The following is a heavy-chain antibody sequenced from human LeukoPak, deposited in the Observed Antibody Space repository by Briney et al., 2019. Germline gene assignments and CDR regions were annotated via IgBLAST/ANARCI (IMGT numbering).Heavy chain of an antibody. V-gene: IGHV1-18*01. CDR1: GYTFTSYG. D-gene: IGHD6-19*01. Sequence: ASVKVSCKASGYTFTSYGISWVRQAPGQGLEWMGWISAYNGNTNYAQKLQGRVTMTTDTSTSTAYMDLSSLRSEDTAVYYCARKGRNSSGWSPFDYWGQGSLVTVSS. CDR2: ISAYNGNT. J-gene: IGHJ4*02. CDR3: ARKGRNSSGWSPFDY.